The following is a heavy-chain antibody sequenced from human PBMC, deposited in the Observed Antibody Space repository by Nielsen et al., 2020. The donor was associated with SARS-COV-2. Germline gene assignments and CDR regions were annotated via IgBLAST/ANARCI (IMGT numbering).Heavy chain of an antibody. Sequence: GESLPLSCAASGFTFSSNYMSWVRQAPGQGLEWVSVIYSGGSTYYADSVKGRFTISRDNSKNTLYLQMNSLRAEGTAVYYCARAGFGEFYLDYWGQGTLVTVSS. D-gene: IGHD3-10*01. CDR1: GFTFSSNY. CDR2: IYSGGST. V-gene: IGHV3-53*01. J-gene: IGHJ4*02. CDR3: ARAGFGEFYLDY.